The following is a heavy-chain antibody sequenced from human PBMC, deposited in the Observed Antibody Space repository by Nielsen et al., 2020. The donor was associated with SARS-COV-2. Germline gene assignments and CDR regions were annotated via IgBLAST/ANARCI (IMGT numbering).Heavy chain of an antibody. Sequence: ASVKVSCKVSRYTLTELPIHWVRQAPGKGLEWMGGFDPEDGERIFAQQFQGRVTMTEDTSTDTAYMELTSLRSDDTAFYYCARGGRVIGAPGPTYSWGQGTLVTVSS. CDR3: ARGGRVIGAPGPTYS. V-gene: IGHV1-24*01. D-gene: IGHD2/OR15-2a*01. J-gene: IGHJ4*02. CDR2: FDPEDGER. CDR1: RYTLTELP.